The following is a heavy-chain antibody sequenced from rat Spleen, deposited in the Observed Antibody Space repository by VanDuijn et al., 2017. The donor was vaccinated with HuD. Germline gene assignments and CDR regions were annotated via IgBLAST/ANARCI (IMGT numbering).Heavy chain of an antibody. CDR2: IIYDDSRT. Sequence: EVQLVESGGGLVQPGRSLKLSCAASGFTFSNYYMAWVRQAPKKGLEWVATIIYDDSRTYYPDSVKGRFTISRDNAKNTLYLQMSSLRSEDTATYYCAVSGYGYWGQGVMVTVSS. CDR3: AVSGYGY. CDR1: GFTFSNYY. J-gene: IGHJ2*01. V-gene: IGHV5S10*01. D-gene: IGHD4-3*01.